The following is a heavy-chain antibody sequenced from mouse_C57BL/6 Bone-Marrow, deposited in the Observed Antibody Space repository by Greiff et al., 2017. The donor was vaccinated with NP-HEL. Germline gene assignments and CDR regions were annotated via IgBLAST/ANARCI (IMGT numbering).Heavy chain of an antibody. CDR2: IDPSDSYT. CDR3: ARCPTNYFDY. J-gene: IGHJ2*01. Sequence: VQLQQSGAELVMPGASVKLSCKASGYTFTSYWMHWVKQRPGQGLEWIGEIDPSDSYTNYNQKFKGKSTLTVDKSSSTAYMQLSSLTSEDSAVYYCARCPTNYFDYWGQGTTLTVSS. V-gene: IGHV1-69*01. D-gene: IGHD1-3*01. CDR1: GYTFTSYW.